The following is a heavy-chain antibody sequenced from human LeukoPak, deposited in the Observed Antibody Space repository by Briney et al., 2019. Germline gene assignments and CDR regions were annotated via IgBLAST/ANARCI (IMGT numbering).Heavy chain of an antibody. CDR1: GYSFSNYG. CDR3: ARDCGYQCLFDY. D-gene: IGHD5-12*01. Sequence: GASVKVSCKASGYSFSNYGISWVRQAPGQGLEWMGWISGYNGNTNYAQKFQGRVTMTTDTSTSTACMELGSLRSDDTAVYYCARDCGYQCLFDYWGQGTLVTVSS. J-gene: IGHJ4*02. CDR2: ISGYNGNT. V-gene: IGHV1-18*01.